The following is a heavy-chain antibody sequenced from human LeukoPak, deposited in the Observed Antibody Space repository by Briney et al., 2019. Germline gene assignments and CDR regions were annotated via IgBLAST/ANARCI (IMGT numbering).Heavy chain of an antibody. Sequence: GASVEVSCKASGYTFTSYDINWVRQATGQGLEWMGWMNPNSGNTGYAQKFQGRVTITRNTSISTAYMELSSLRSEDTAVYYCARGTSSDAFDIWGQGTMVTVSS. J-gene: IGHJ3*02. V-gene: IGHV1-8*03. CDR1: GYTFTSYD. CDR2: MNPNSGNT. CDR3: ARGTSSDAFDI. D-gene: IGHD6-13*01.